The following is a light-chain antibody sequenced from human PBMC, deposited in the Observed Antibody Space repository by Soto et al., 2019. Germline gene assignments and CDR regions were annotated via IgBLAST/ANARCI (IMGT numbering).Light chain of an antibody. CDR2: GNS. CDR3: QSYDSSLSGSRV. J-gene: IGLJ2*01. Sequence: QSVLTQPPSVSGAAGQRVTISCTGSTSNIGAGYDVHWYQQFPGTAPKLLIYGNSKRPSGVPDRFSGSKSGTSVSLAITGLQAEDEADYYCQSYDSSLSGSRVFGGGTKLTVL. V-gene: IGLV1-40*01. CDR1: TSNIGAGYD.